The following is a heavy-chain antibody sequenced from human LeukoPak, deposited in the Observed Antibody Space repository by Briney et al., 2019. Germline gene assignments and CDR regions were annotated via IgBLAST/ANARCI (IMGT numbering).Heavy chain of an antibody. V-gene: IGHV1-18*01. CDR3: ARPRGTMVRGALSY. Sequence: ASVKVFCKASGYTFTSYGISWVRQAPGQGLEWMGWISAYNGNTNYAQKLQGRVTMTTDTSTSTAYMELRSLRSDDTAVYYCARPRGTMVRGALSYWGQGTLVTVSS. J-gene: IGHJ4*02. CDR2: ISAYNGNT. D-gene: IGHD3-10*01. CDR1: GYTFTSYG.